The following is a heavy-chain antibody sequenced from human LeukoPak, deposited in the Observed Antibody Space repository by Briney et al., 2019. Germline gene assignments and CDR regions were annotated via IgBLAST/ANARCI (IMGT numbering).Heavy chain of an antibody. CDR3: ARVAVTGEGDWFDP. V-gene: IGHV1-2*02. J-gene: IGHJ5*02. CDR2: INPNSGGT. CDR1: GYTFTGYY. D-gene: IGHD6-19*01. Sequence: ASVNVSCKASGYTFTGYYMHWVRPAPGLGLEWMGWINPNSGGTYDAQKFQGRVTMTRDTSISTAYMELSRLRSDDTAVYYCARVAVTGEGDWFDPWGQGILVTVSS.